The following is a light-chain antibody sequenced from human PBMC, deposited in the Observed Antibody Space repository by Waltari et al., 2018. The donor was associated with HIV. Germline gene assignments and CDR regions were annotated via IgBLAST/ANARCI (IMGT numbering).Light chain of an antibody. J-gene: IGKJ5*01. CDR1: YNVCSY. V-gene: IGKV1-39*01. CDR3: QQSYSTPFS. Sequence: IQMTQSPSSLSASVGDRVTITCRASYNVCSYLNWYQQKPGEAPKRLIYVTSTLQSGVPSRFSGSGSGTDFSLTISSLQPEDFGTYYCQQSYSTPFSFGQGTRLEIK. CDR2: VTS.